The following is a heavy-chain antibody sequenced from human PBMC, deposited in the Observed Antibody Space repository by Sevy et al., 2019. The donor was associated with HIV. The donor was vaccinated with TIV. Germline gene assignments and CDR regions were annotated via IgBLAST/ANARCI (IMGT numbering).Heavy chain of an antibody. V-gene: IGHV3-30*02. D-gene: IGHD6-13*01. CDR2: IQYDGSNK. Sequence: GGSLRLSCEASGFTFSAYGMHWVRQAPGKGLEWVAFIQYDGSNKYYADSVKGRFNISRDNSKNTLYLQMNSLRAEDTAVYYCAKSGPMAAAHFYYYGMDVWGQGTTVTVSS. J-gene: IGHJ6*02. CDR1: GFTFSAYG. CDR3: AKSGPMAAAHFYYYGMDV.